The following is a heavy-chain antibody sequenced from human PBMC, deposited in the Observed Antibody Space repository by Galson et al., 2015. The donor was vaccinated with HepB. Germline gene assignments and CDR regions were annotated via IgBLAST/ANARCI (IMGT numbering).Heavy chain of an antibody. D-gene: IGHD2-15*01. CDR2: IYYSGST. J-gene: IGHJ5*02. CDR1: GGSISSSNW. Sequence: SETLSLTCAVSGGSISSSNWWSWIRQPPGKGLEWIGYIYYSGSTNYNPSLKSRVTISVDTSKNQFSLKLSSVTAADTAVYYCARDLGYCSGGSCYFNWFDPWGQGTLVTVSS. V-gene: IGHV4-61*01. CDR3: ARDLGYCSGGSCYFNWFDP.